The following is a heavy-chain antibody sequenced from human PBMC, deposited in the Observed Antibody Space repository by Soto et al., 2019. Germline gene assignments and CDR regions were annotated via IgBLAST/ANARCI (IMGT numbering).Heavy chain of an antibody. Sequence: SETLSLTCTVSGGSISSGDYYWSWIRQPPAKGLEWIGYIYYSGSTYYSPSLKSRVTISVDTSKNQFSLKLSSVTAADTAVYYCARVGSVPYGSGSYYNYFDYWGQGTLVTVSS. CDR2: IYYSGST. CDR3: ARVGSVPYGSGSYYNYFDY. J-gene: IGHJ4*02. D-gene: IGHD3-10*01. V-gene: IGHV4-30-4*01. CDR1: GGSISSGDYY.